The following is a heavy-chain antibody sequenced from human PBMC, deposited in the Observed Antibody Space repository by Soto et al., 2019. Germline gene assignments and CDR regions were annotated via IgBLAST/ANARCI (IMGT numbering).Heavy chain of an antibody. CDR2: INHSGST. J-gene: IGHJ3*02. Sequence: PSETLSLTCAVYGGSFSGYYWTWIRQPPGTGLEWIGEINHSGSTNYNPSLKSRVTISVDTSKNQFSLKLTSVTAADTAVYYCARLGDYYDSTDRAFDIWGQGTMVTVSS. V-gene: IGHV4-34*01. CDR3: ARLGDYYDSTDRAFDI. CDR1: GGSFSGYY. D-gene: IGHD3-22*01.